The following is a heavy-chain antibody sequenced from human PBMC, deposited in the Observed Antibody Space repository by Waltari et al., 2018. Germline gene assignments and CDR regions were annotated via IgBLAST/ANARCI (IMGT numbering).Heavy chain of an antibody. CDR1: GGTFSSYT. V-gene: IGHV1-69*08. J-gene: IGHJ4*02. Sequence: QVQLVQSGAEVKKPGSSVKVSCKASGGTFSSYTISWVRQAPGQGLEWMGRIIPILGIANYAQKFQGRVTITADKSTSTAYMELSSLRSEDTAVYYCAREVGNYYDSSGYYYGYWGQGTLVTVSS. CDR2: IIPILGIA. CDR3: AREVGNYYDSSGYYYGY. D-gene: IGHD3-22*01.